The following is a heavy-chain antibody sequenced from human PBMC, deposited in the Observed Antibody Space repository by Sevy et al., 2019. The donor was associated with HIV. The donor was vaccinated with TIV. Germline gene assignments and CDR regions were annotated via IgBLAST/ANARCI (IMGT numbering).Heavy chain of an antibody. J-gene: IGHJ6*02. CDR3: ASEYGSSSPTYYYGMDV. V-gene: IGHV1-69*13. D-gene: IGHD6-6*01. Sequence: ASVKVSCKASGGTFSSYAISWVRQAPGQGLEWMGGIIPIFGTANYAQKFQGRVTVTADESTGKAYMELSSLRSEDTAVYYCASEYGSSSPTYYYGMDVWGQGTTVTVSS. CDR2: IIPIFGTA. CDR1: GGTFSSYA.